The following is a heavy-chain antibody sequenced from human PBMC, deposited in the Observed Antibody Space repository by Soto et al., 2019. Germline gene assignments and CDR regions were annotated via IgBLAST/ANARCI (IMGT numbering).Heavy chain of an antibody. CDR1: GFTFSSYW. CDR2: INSDGSST. V-gene: IGHV3-74*01. J-gene: IGHJ3*02. D-gene: IGHD6-19*01. CDR3: ARDRGAPAWAYSSGWYPGDAFDI. Sequence: GGSLRLSCAASGFTFSSYWMHWVRQAPGKGLVWVSRINSDGSSTSYADSVKGRFTISRDNAKNTLYLQMNSLRAEDTAVYYCARDRGAPAWAYSSGWYPGDAFDIWGQGTMVTVSS.